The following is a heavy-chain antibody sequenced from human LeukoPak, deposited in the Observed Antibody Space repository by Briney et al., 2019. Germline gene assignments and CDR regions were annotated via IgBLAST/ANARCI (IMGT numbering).Heavy chain of an antibody. Sequence: GGSLRLSCAASGFTFSSYSMNWVRQAPGKGLEWVSYISSGSRNIYYADSVKGRFTISRDNAKNSLYLQMNSLRAEDTAVYYCARELAAAGTYFDYWGQGTLVTVSS. D-gene: IGHD6-13*01. CDR3: ARELAAAGTYFDY. CDR2: ISSGSRNI. J-gene: IGHJ4*02. CDR1: GFTFSSYS. V-gene: IGHV3-48*01.